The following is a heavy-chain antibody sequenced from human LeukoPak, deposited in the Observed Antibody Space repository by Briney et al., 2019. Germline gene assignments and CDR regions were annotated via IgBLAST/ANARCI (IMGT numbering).Heavy chain of an antibody. D-gene: IGHD4-23*01. CDR1: GGSISSSSYY. J-gene: IGHJ6*03. CDR3: ARVGGNSWTYYYYYYMDV. V-gene: IGHV4-39*07. Sequence: PSETLSLTCTVSGGSISSSSYYWGWIRQPQGKGLEWIGSIYYSGSTYYNPSLKSRVTISVDTSKNQFSLKLSSVTAADTAVYYCARVGGNSWTYYYYYYMDVWGKGTTVTVSS. CDR2: IYYSGST.